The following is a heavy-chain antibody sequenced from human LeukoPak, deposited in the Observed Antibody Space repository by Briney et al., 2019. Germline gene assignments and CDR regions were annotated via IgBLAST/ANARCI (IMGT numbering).Heavy chain of an antibody. CDR1: GGSFSGYY. D-gene: IGHD5-12*01. CDR3: ARGEDAVATIFYYYYYGMDV. CDR2: INHSGST. J-gene: IGHJ6*04. Sequence: PSETLSLTCAVSGGSFSGYYWSWIRQPPGKGLEWIGEINHSGSTNYNPSLKSRVTISVDTSKNQFSLKLSSVTAADTAVYYCARGEDAVATIFYYYYYGMDVWGKGTTVTVSS. V-gene: IGHV4-34*01.